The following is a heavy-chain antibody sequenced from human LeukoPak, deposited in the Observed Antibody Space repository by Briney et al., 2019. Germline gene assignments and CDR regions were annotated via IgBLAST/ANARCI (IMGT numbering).Heavy chain of an antibody. D-gene: IGHD6-19*01. CDR1: GYTFTDYY. CDR3: ARVLRSGWYFESGY. Sequence: ASVKVSCKPSGYTFTDYYMHWVRQAPGQGLEWMGWINANGGVTTYAQKFHSRVTLTRDTSISTAYMELTSLTSDDTAVYFCARVLRSGWYFESGYWGQGTLVTVSS. V-gene: IGHV1-2*02. CDR2: INANGGVT. J-gene: IGHJ4*02.